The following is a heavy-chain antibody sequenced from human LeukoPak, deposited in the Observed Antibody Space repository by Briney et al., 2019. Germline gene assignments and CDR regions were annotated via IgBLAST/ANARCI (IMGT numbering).Heavy chain of an antibody. CDR2: IDRPAKSYAT. J-gene: IGHJ5*02. D-gene: IGHD1-26*01. Sequence: GGSLSLSCAASGFTLSDSDIHWVRQASGKGLEWVGLIDRPAKSYATAYGASVGGRFTISRDDSKNTAYLQMDSLKTEDTALYYCTRDRGTYGWLDPWGQGTLVTVSS. CDR3: TRDRGTYGWLDP. CDR1: GFTLSDSD. V-gene: IGHV3-73*01.